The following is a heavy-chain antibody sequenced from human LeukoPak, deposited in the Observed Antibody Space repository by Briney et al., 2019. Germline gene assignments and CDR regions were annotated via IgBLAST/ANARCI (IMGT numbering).Heavy chain of an antibody. D-gene: IGHD3-16*02. CDR3: ARGIHYVWGSYRSQAGLDY. J-gene: IGHJ4*02. CDR2: IYSGGST. Sequence: GGSLRLSCAASGFTVSSNYMSWVRQAPGKGLEWVSVIYSGGSTYYADSVKGRFTISRDNSKNTLYLQMNSLRAEDTAVYYCARGIHYVWGSYRSQAGLDYWGQGTLVTVSS. V-gene: IGHV3-53*01. CDR1: GFTVSSNY.